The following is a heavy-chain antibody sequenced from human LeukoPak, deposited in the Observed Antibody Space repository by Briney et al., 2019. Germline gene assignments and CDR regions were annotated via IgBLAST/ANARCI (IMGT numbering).Heavy chain of an antibody. D-gene: IGHD6-6*01. CDR1: GFTFSNYA. V-gene: IGHV3-64D*09. CDR3: ARVGQLVDLRQFQYFQH. CDR2: ISSNGGGT. Sequence: GGSLRLSCSASGFTFSNYAMHWVRQAPGKGLEYVSAISSNGGGTYYAESVKGRFTISRDNSKSTLYLQMSSLRAEDTAVYYCARVGQLVDLRQFQYFQHWGQGTLVTAPS. J-gene: IGHJ1*01.